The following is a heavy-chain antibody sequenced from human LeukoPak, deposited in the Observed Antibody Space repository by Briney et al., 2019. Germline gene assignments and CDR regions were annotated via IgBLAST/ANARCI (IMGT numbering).Heavy chain of an antibody. V-gene: IGHV4-59*01. CDR3: ARLRPYRNNQYNWFDP. CDR2: IYYSGST. J-gene: IGHJ5*02. Sequence: SETLSLTCAVYGGSFSGYYWSWIRQSPGKGLEWIGYIYYSGSTNYNPSLKSRVTISVDTSKNQFSLKLSSVTAADTAVYYCARLRPYRNNQYNWFDPWGQGTLVTVSS. D-gene: IGHD2/OR15-2a*01. CDR1: GGSFSGYY.